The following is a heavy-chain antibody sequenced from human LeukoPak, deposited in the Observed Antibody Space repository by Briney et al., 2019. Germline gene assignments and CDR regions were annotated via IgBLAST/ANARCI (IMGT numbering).Heavy chain of an antibody. J-gene: IGHJ4*02. D-gene: IGHD3-22*01. CDR1: GFTFSSYS. V-gene: IGHV3-21*01. CDR3: ARLGYYDSSGYYYVFDY. CDR2: ISSRSSYI. Sequence: GGSLRLSCAASGFTFSSYSMNWVRQAPGKGLEWVSSISSRSSYIYYADSVKGRFTISRDNAKNSLYLQMNSLRAEDTAVYYCARLGYYDSSGYYYVFDYWGQGTLVTVSS.